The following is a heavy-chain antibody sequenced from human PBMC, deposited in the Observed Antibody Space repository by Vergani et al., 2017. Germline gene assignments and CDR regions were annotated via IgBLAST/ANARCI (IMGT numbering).Heavy chain of an antibody. CDR3: ARYGYSYAAASWDPEYYGMDV. V-gene: IGHV3-48*04. J-gene: IGHJ6*02. D-gene: IGHD5-18*01. CDR1: GFTFSSYS. Sequence: EVQLVESGGGLVQPGGSLRLSCAASGFTFSSYSMNWVRQAPGKGLEWVSYISSSSSTIYYADSVKGRFTISRDNAKNSLYLQMNSLRAEDTAVYYCARYGYSYAAASWDPEYYGMDVWGQGTTVTVSS. CDR2: ISSSSSTI.